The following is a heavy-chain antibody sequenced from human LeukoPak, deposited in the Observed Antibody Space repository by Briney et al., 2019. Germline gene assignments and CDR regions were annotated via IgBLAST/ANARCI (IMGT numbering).Heavy chain of an antibody. CDR2: ISGSGGST. D-gene: IGHD6-19*01. CDR3: ARDSSGLDY. V-gene: IGHV3-23*01. J-gene: IGHJ4*02. Sequence: GSLRLSCGASGFTFRAYWMSWVRPAPGKGLEWVSGISGSGGSTYYADSVKGRFTISRDNSKNTLYLQMNSLRAEDTAVYYCARDSSGLDYWGQGTLVTVSS. CDR1: GFTFRAYW.